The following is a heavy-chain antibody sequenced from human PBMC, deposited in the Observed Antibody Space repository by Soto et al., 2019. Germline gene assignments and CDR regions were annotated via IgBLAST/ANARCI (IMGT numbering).Heavy chain of an antibody. V-gene: IGHV3-64*01. Sequence: EVQLVESGGGLVQPGGSLRLSCAASGFTFSSYAMHWVRQAPGKGLEYVSAISSNGGSTYYANSVKGRFTISRDNSKNTLYLQMGSLRAEDMAVYYCARKRYFDHPDYYYMDVWGKGTTVTVSS. CDR3: ARKRYFDHPDYYYMDV. D-gene: IGHD3-9*01. J-gene: IGHJ6*03. CDR2: ISSNGGST. CDR1: GFTFSSYA.